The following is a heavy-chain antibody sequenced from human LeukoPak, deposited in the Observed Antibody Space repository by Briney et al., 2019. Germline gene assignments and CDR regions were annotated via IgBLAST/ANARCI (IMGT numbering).Heavy chain of an antibody. CDR2: INEDGSDK. CDR3: ARGNVAVSRDY. CDR1: GFTFSDHW. D-gene: IGHD2-15*01. V-gene: IGHV3-7*01. Sequence: GGSLRLSCAASGFTFSDHWMSWVRQAPGKGLEWVANINEDGSDKYYVDSVKGRFTISRDNVKNSLYLQMNSLRAEDTAVYYCARGNVAVSRDYWGQGTLAAVSS. J-gene: IGHJ4*02.